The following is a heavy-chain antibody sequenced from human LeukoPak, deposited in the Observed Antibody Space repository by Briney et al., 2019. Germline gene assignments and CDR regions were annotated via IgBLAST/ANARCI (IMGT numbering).Heavy chain of an antibody. J-gene: IGHJ4*02. D-gene: IGHD1-26*01. CDR3: ARRRYSGSSQHFDY. CDR1: GFTFSSYA. Sequence: PGGSLRLSCAASGFTFSSYAMSWVRQAPGKGLEWVSTFSGSGGNTYYADSVKGRFTISRDNSKNTLYLQMNSLRAEDTAVYYCARRRYSGSSQHFDYWGQGTLVTVSP. CDR2: FSGSGGNT. V-gene: IGHV3-23*01.